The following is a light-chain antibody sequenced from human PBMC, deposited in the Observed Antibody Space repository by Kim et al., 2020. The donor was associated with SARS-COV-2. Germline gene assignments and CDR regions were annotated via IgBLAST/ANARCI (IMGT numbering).Light chain of an antibody. CDR2: GNN. V-gene: IGLV1-44*01. J-gene: IGLJ2*01. CDR1: TSNIGSNT. CDR3: SAWDDSLNGLL. Sequence: GQRVTISCSGSTSNIGSNTVNWYQQLPGTAPKLFMFGNNERPSGVPDRFSGSKSDTSASLAISGLQSDDEADYYCSAWDDSLNGLLFGGGTKLTVL.